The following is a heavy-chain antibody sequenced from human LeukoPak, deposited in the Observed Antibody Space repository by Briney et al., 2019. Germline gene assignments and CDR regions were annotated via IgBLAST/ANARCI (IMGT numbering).Heavy chain of an antibody. D-gene: IGHD3-22*01. CDR2: INHSGST. Sequence: SETLSLTCAVYGGSFSGYYWSWIRQPPGKGLEWIGEINHSGSTNYNPSLKSRVTISVDTSKNQFSLKLSSVTAADTAVYYCARGPTYYYDSKRNDWFDPWGQGTLVTVSS. CDR3: ARGPTYYYDSKRNDWFDP. V-gene: IGHV4-34*01. J-gene: IGHJ5*02. CDR1: GGSFSGYY.